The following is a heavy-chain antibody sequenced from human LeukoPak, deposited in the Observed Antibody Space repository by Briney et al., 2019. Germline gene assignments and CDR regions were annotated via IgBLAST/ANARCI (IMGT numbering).Heavy chain of an antibody. Sequence: SETLSLTCTVSGGSISSGGYYWSWIRQHPGKGLEWIGYIYYSGSTYYNPSLKSRVTISVDTSKNQFSLKLSSVTAADTAVYYCAREKTGGSNYHNYYYGMDVRGKGTTVTVSS. V-gene: IGHV4-31*03. CDR1: GGSISSGGYY. D-gene: IGHD4-11*01. CDR3: AREKTGGSNYHNYYYGMDV. J-gene: IGHJ6*04. CDR2: IYYSGST.